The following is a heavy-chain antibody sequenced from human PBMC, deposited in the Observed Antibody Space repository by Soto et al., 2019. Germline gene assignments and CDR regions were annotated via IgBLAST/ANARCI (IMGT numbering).Heavy chain of an antibody. Sequence: ASVKVFCKTSGDTFSNYYINWVRHAPGQGLQWRGRINPSGGSTSYAQKFQGRVTMTRVTSTITVYWDLSSLSCNATDVYSCARCREVVGVHADRIDYWGQGTMVTVSS. CDR1: GDTFSNYY. J-gene: IGHJ4*01. V-gene: IGHV1-46*01. D-gene: IGHD3-10*01. CDR2: INPSGGST. CDR3: ARCREVVGVHADRIDY.